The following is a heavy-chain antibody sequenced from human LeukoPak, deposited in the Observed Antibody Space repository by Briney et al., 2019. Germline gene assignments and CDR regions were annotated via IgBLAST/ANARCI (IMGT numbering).Heavy chain of an antibody. J-gene: IGHJ4*02. CDR3: ASRFRGSGSYYPPSY. CDR1: GFTFSDYY. D-gene: IGHD3-10*01. CDR2: ISSSGSTI. V-gene: IGHV3-11*04. Sequence: GGSLRLSCAASGFTFSDYYMSWIRQAPGKWLEWVSYISSSGSTIYYADSVKGRFTISRDNAKNSLYLQINSLRAEDTAVYYCASRFRGSGSYYPPSYWGQGTLVTVSS.